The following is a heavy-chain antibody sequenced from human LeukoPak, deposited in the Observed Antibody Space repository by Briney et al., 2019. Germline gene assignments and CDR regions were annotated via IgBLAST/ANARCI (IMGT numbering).Heavy chain of an antibody. CDR2: VSSNEGT. J-gene: IGHJ4*02. CDR1: GGSISTYY. CDR3: ARVRSYYGSVTGKSYYFDY. Sequence: SETLSLTCTVSGGSISTYYWGWIRQPPREGLEWIGYVSSNEGTNYNPSLKSRVTILVDTSKNQFSLKLSSVTAADTAVYYCARVRSYYGSVTGKSYYFDYWGQGTLVTVSS. D-gene: IGHD3-10*01. V-gene: IGHV4-59*01.